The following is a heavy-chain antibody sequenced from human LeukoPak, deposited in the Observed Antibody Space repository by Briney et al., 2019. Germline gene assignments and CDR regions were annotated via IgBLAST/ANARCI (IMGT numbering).Heavy chain of an antibody. D-gene: IGHD6-13*01. CDR1: GGSISSGSYY. Sequence: SQTLSLTCTVSGGSISSGSYYWSWIRQPPGKGLEWIGYIYYSGSTNYNPSLKSRVTISVDTSKNQFSLKLSSVTAADTAVYYCARIAAAGWGCYYYYMDVWGKGTTVTVSS. V-gene: IGHV4-61*01. CDR2: IYYSGST. J-gene: IGHJ6*03. CDR3: ARIAAAGWGCYYYYMDV.